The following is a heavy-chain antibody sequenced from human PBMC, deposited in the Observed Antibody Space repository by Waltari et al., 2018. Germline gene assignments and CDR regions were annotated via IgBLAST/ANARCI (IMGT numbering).Heavy chain of an antibody. CDR2: INQDGSDT. D-gene: IGHD4-4*01. CDR1: GFPFSSHC. Sequence: EVRLVESGGGLVQPGGSRRLYCAASGFPFSSHCMSWVRQAPGKGLEWVANINQDGSDTHYADSVKGRFAISRDNAKNSLYLEVNSVRAEDTAIYYCAGNSDFRFDPWGQGTLVTVSS. V-gene: IGHV3-7*01. CDR3: AGNSDFRFDP. J-gene: IGHJ5*02.